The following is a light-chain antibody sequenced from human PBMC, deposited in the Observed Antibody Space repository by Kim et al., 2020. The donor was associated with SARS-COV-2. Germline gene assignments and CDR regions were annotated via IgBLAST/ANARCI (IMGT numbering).Light chain of an antibody. J-gene: IGKJ2*01. CDR1: QSVYSSY. V-gene: IGKV3-20*01. CDR2: AAS. Sequence: SPGERATLSCRASQSVYSSYLAWYQRRPGQAPRLLIFAASSRATGIPDRFSGRGSGTDFTLTISRLEPEDFAVYYCQQYGTSPYTFGQGTKLEI. CDR3: QQYGTSPYT.